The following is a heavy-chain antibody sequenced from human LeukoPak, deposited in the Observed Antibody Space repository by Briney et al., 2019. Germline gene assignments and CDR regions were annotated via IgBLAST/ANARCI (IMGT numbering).Heavy chain of an antibody. J-gene: IGHJ4*02. V-gene: IGHV3-23*01. CDR1: GFTFSSYA. D-gene: IGHD3-10*01. CDR2: ISKSGGSL. Sequence: GGSLRLSCAASGFTFSSYAMSWVRQAPGKGLEWVSGISKSGGSLYYADSVKGRFTISRDNSKNTLYLQMNSLRAEDTAVYYCAKEKEFYFDNWGQGALVTVSS. CDR3: AKEKEFYFDN.